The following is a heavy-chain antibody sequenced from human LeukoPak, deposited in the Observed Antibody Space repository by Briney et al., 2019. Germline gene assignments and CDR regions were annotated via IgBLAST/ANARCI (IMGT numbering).Heavy chain of an antibody. J-gene: IGHJ6*03. CDR1: GYTFTGYY. Sequence: ASVKVSCKASGYTFTGYYMHWVRQAPGEELVWMGWINPNSGGTNYAQKFQGRVTMTRDTSISTAYMELSRLRSDDTAVYYCASSPDSSGPYYYYFYMDVWGKGTTVTVSS. V-gene: IGHV1-2*02. CDR3: ASSPDSSGPYYYYFYMDV. CDR2: INPNSGGT. D-gene: IGHD5-18*01.